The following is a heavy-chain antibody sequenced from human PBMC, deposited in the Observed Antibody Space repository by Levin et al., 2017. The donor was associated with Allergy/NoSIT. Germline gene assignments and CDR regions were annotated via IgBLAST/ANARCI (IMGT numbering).Heavy chain of an antibody. CDR3: ARATTVTDAFDI. Sequence: VASVKVSCKASGGTFSSYTISWVRQAPGQGLEWMGRIIPILGIANYAQKFQGRVTITADKSTSTAYMELSSLRSEDTAVYYCARATTVTDAFDIWGQGTMVTVSS. CDR2: IIPILGIA. V-gene: IGHV1-69*02. CDR1: GGTFSSYT. J-gene: IGHJ3*02. D-gene: IGHD4-17*01.